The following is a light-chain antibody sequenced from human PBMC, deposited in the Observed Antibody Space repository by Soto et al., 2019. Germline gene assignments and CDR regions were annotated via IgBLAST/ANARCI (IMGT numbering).Light chain of an antibody. V-gene: IGKV3-11*01. CDR2: DEF. CDR3: QKRLHWPIT. Sequence: EIVLTQSPATLSLSPGDRVTLSCRASQTVGRFLSWYQHRPCHGPRLLVDDEFNVASGVQARFSGSGSDTDSTLTSSSLLSEYFAVYSCQKRLHWPITFGQGTRLEIK. J-gene: IGKJ5*01. CDR1: QTVGRF.